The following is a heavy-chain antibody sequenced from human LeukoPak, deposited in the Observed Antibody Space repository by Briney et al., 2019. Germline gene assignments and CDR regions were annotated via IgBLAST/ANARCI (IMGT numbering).Heavy chain of an antibody. J-gene: IGHJ6*02. D-gene: IGHD5-18*01. CDR1: GFTVSSNY. CDR2: IYSGGST. CDR3: AREKGYGYYGMDV. V-gene: IGHV3-66*01. Sequence: GGSLRLSCAASGFTVSSNYMSRVRQAPGKGLEWVSVIYSGGSTYYADSVKGRFTISRDNSKNTLYLQMNSLRAEDTAVYYCAREKGYGYYGMDVWGQGTTVTVSS.